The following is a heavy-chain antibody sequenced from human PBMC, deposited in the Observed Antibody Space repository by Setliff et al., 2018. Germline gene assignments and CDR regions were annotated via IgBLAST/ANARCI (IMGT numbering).Heavy chain of an antibody. CDR1: GGSINSYY. CDR2: IYYSGST. V-gene: IGHV4-59*01. Sequence: SETLSLTCTVSGGSINSYYWSWIRQPPGKGLEWIGYIYYSGSTNYNPSLESRVTISVDTSKNQFSLKLSSVTAADTAAYYCASMTKYWYFDLWGRGTLVTVSS. J-gene: IGHJ2*01. D-gene: IGHD3-16*01. CDR3: ASMTKYWYFDL.